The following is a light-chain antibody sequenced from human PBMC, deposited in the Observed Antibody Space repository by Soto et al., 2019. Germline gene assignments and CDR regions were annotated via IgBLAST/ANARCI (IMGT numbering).Light chain of an antibody. Sequence: QSVLTQPPSTSETPGQTVTIPCSGGPSNIGNNAVHWYQRVPGTAPKFLIYSNSHRPSGVPDRFSGSKSGASASLAISGLQSEDEADYYCATWDDTLNGVIFGGGTKLTVL. CDR1: PSNIGNNA. V-gene: IGLV1-44*01. CDR2: SNS. CDR3: ATWDDTLNGVI. J-gene: IGLJ2*01.